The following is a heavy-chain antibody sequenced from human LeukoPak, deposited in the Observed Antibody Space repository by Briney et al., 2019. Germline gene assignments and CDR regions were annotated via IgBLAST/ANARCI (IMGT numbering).Heavy chain of an antibody. V-gene: IGHV4-34*01. Sequence: SETLSLTCAVYGGSFSGYYWSWIRQPPGKGLEWIGSVYYSGSTYYNPSLKSRVTISVDTSKTHFSLKLTSVTAADTAVYHCLSHRGGGGQGTLVTVSS. J-gene: IGHJ4*02. D-gene: IGHD3-16*01. CDR3: LSHRGG. CDR1: GGSFSGYY. CDR2: VYYSGST.